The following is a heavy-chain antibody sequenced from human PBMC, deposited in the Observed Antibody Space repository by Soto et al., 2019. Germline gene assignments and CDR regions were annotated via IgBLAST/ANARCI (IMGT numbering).Heavy chain of an antibody. V-gene: IGHV3-9*01. CDR2: IIWNSGSI. J-gene: IGHJ5*02. CDR1: GFTFDDYA. CDR3: AKDNIPSYYDFWSGYSDNWFDP. Sequence: EVQLVESGGGLVQPGRSLRLSCAASGFTFDDYAMHWVRQAPGKGLEWVSGIIWNSGSIGYADSVKGRFTISRDNAKNSLYLQMNSLRAEDTALYYCAKDNIPSYYDFWSGYSDNWFDPWGQGTLVTVSS. D-gene: IGHD3-3*01.